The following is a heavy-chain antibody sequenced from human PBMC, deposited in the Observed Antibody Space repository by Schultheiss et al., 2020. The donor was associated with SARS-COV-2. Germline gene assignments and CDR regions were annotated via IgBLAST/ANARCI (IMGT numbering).Heavy chain of an antibody. CDR1: GGSISSSSYY. J-gene: IGHJ5*02. CDR2: IYYSGST. CDR3: ARDSSSFSP. V-gene: IGHV4-39*01. D-gene: IGHD6-13*01. Sequence: SETLSLTCTVSGGSISSSSYYWGWIRQPPGKGLEWIETIYYSGSTYYNPSLKRRVTISVATSKNQFSLRLTSVTAADTAVYYCARDSSSFSPWGQGTLVTVSS.